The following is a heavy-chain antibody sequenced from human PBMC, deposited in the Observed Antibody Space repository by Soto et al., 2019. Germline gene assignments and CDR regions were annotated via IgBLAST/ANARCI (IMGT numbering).Heavy chain of an antibody. CDR2: IIPILGIA. J-gene: IGHJ6*02. Sequence: QVQLVQSGAEVKKPGSSVKVSCKASGGTFSSYTISWVRQAPGQGLEWMGRIIPILGIANYAQKFQGRVTITEDKSTSTAYMELSSLRSEDTAVYYCARGGDVVVPAAIYYYYYYGMDVWGQGTTVTVSS. D-gene: IGHD2-2*01. CDR3: ARGGDVVVPAAIYYYYYYGMDV. CDR1: GGTFSSYT. V-gene: IGHV1-69*02.